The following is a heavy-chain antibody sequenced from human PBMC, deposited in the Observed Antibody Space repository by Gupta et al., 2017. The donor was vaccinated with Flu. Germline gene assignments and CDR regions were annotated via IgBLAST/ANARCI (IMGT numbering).Heavy chain of an antibody. V-gene: IGHV1-46*01. CDR3: VSELASTGMLDY. Sequence: QEQVVQSGAEVKKPGASVKVSCEASGSTFINHYMHWVRQAPGQGLEWMGVISPSGDSTRYAQKFQGRVTVTRDASTSTVYMELNSLGSEDTAVYYCVSELASTGMLDYWGQGTLVTVSS. CDR2: ISPSGDST. CDR1: GSTFINHY. D-gene: IGHD3-10*01. J-gene: IGHJ4*02.